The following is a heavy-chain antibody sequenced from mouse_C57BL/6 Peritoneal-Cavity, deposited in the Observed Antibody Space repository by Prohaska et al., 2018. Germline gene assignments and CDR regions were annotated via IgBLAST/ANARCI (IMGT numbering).Heavy chain of an antibody. CDR3: TRGYGRRGWYFDV. Sequence: QVQLQQSGAELVRPGASVTLSCKASGYTFTDYEMHWVKQTPVHGLEWIGAIDPETGGTAYNQKVKGKAILTADKSSSTAYMELRSLTSEDSAVYYCTRGYGRRGWYFDVWGTGTTVTVSS. V-gene: IGHV1-15*01. D-gene: IGHD1-1*01. CDR1: GYTFTDYE. CDR2: IDPETGGT. J-gene: IGHJ1*03.